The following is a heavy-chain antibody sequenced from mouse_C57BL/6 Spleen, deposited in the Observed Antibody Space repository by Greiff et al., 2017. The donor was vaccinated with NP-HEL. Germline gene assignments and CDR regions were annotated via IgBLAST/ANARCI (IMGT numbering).Heavy chain of an antibody. CDR1: GYAFSSSW. V-gene: IGHV1-82*01. Sequence: VKLQQSGPELVKPGASVKISCKASGYAFSSSWMNWVKQRPGKGLEWIGRIYPGDGDTNYNGKFKGKATLTADKSSSTAYMQLSSLTSEDSAVYFCARWLLTWFAYWGQGTLVTVSA. D-gene: IGHD2-3*01. J-gene: IGHJ3*01. CDR3: ARWLLTWFAY. CDR2: IYPGDGDT.